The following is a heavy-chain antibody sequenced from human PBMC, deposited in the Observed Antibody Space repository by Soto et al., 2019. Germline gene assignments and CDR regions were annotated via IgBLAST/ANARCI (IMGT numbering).Heavy chain of an antibody. CDR1: GGSFSGYY. Sequence: PSETLSLTCAVYGGSFSGYYWSWIRQPPGKGLEWIGEINHSGSTNYNPSLKSRVTISVDTSKNQFSLKLSSVTAADTAVYYCARDIIVVVPAARKTYNWFDPWGQGTLVTVSS. V-gene: IGHV4-34*01. J-gene: IGHJ5*02. CDR2: INHSGST. D-gene: IGHD2-2*01. CDR3: ARDIIVVVPAARKTYNWFDP.